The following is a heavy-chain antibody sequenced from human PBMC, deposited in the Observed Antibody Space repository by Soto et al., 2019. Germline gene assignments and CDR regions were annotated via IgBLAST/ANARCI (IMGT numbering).Heavy chain of an antibody. CDR1: GFTFSSYS. CDR3: ARDSYDILTGSINWFDP. V-gene: IGHV3-21*01. CDR2: ISSSSSYI. D-gene: IGHD3-9*01. J-gene: IGHJ5*02. Sequence: GGSLRLSCAASGFTFSSYSMNWVRQAPGKGLEWVSSISSSSSYIHYADSVKGRFTISRDNAKNSLYLQMNSLRAEDTAVYYYARDSYDILTGSINWFDPWGQGTLFTVS.